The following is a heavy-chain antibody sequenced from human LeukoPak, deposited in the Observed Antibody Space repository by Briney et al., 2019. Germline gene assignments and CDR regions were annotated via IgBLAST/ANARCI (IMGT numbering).Heavy chain of an antibody. V-gene: IGHV3-11*04. CDR1: GFTFSDYY. CDR2: ISSSGSTI. J-gene: IGHJ4*02. CDR3: ARAGSGGYCSSTSCLDY. D-gene: IGHD2-2*01. Sequence: GGSLRLSCAASGFTFSDYYMSWIRQAPGQGLEWVSYISSSGSTIYYADSVKGRFTISRDNAKNSLYLQMNSLRAEDTAVSSCARAGSGGYCSSTSCLDYWGQGTLVTVSS.